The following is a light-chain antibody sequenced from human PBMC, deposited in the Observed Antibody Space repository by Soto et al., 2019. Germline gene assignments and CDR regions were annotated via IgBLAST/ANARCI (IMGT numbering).Light chain of an antibody. V-gene: IGKV1-27*01. CDR1: QGIGNY. CDR2: AAS. Sequence: DIQMTQSPSSPSASVGDRVTITCRASQGIGNYLAWYQQKPGRIPKLLIYAASTLQSGVPSRFSGSGSGTDFTLTISSLQPEDVATYYCHKYNTAPLFTFGPGTKVDIK. J-gene: IGKJ3*01. CDR3: HKYNTAPLFT.